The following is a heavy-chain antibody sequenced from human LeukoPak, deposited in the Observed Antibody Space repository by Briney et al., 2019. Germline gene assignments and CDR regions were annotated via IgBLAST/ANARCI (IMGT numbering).Heavy chain of an antibody. CDR3: ARTPDYYGSSGYYLH. CDR1: GGSFSGYY. V-gene: IGHV4-34*09. Sequence: PSETLSLTCAVYGGSFSGYYWSWVRQPPGKGLEWIGYIYYSGSTYYNPSLKSRVTISVDTSKNQFSLKLSSVTAADTAVYYCARTPDYYGSSGYYLHWGQGTLVTVSS. J-gene: IGHJ4*02. CDR2: IYYSGST. D-gene: IGHD3-22*01.